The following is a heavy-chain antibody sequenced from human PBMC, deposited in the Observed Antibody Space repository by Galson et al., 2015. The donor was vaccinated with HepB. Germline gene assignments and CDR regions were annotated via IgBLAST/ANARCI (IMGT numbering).Heavy chain of an antibody. Sequence: SLRLSCAASGFTFSTYTMTWVRQAPGKGLEWISYISTTSTNIFYADSVKGRFTISRDNANNSLYLQMNSLRAEDTALYYCARVSLVSSAYGYFDLWGRGTPVIVSS. D-gene: IGHD3-10*01. V-gene: IGHV3-48*01. J-gene: IGHJ2*01. CDR1: GFTFSTYT. CDR2: ISTTSTNI. CDR3: ARVSLVSSAYGYFDL.